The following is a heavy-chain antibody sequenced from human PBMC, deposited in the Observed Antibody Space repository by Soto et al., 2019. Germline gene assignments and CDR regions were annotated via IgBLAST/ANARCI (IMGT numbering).Heavy chain of an antibody. D-gene: IGHD3-9*01. CDR2: ISGSGGST. V-gene: IGHV3-23*01. CDR1: GFTFSSYA. Sequence: EVQLLESGGGLVQPGGSLRLSCAASGFTFSSYAMSWVRQAPGKGLEWVAAISGSGGSTYYADSVKGRFTISRDNSKNTLYLQMNSLRAEDTAVYYCAKNVCCMTIFGGMDVCGQGPTVTVSS. J-gene: IGHJ6*02. CDR3: AKNVCCMTIFGGMDV.